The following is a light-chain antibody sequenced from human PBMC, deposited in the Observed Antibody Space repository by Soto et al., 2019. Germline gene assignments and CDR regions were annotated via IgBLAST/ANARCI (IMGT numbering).Light chain of an antibody. CDR3: QQSYTIPYS. CDR2: AAS. V-gene: IGKV1-39*01. J-gene: IGKJ2*01. CDR1: QSISSY. Sequence: DIQMTQSPSSLSASVGDRVTITCRASQSISSYLNWYQQEPGKTPKLLIYAASSLQSGVPSRFSGSGYGTDFTLTISSLQPEDCATYYCQQSYTIPYSFGQGTKLEIK.